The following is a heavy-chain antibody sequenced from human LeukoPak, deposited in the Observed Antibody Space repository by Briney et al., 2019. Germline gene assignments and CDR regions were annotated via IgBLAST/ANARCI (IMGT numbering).Heavy chain of an antibody. D-gene: IGHD2-8*02. CDR2: ISYGGSA. CDR3: ARRPPAGGADWFDP. J-gene: IGHJ5*02. V-gene: IGHV4-39*01. Sequence: PSETLSLTCSVSGGSITSTSFSWGWIRQPPGRGLEWIGSISYGGSAYYNPSLNSRVTISLNTSKNQFSLKLNSVTAADTAVYHCARRPPAGGADWFDPWGQGTLVTVSS. CDR1: GGSITSTSFS.